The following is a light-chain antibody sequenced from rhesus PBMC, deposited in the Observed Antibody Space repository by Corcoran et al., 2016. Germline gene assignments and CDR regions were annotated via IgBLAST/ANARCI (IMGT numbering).Light chain of an antibody. CDR3: QQDYTAPSS. CDR1: QAINRE. CDR2: AAS. J-gene: IGKJ2*01. V-gene: IGKV1-94*01. Sequence: DIQMTQSPSSLSASAGDRVTVTCRTSQAINREVSLYQQKPGKAPTILVYAASNLQTGVSSRFSGSGAGTDVTLTISSLQPEDVATYDGQQDYTAPSSFGQGTKVDIK.